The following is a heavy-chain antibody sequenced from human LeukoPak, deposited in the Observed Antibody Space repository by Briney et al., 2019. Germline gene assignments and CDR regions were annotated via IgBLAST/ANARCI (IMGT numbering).Heavy chain of an antibody. J-gene: IGHJ4*02. Sequence: GGSLRLSCAASGLTFSSYWMHWVRQAPGKGLEWVSAISGSGGSTYYADSVKGRFTISRDNSKNTLYLQMNSLRAEDTAVYYCAKEQWLVRYYFDYWGQGTLVTVSS. CDR1: GLTFSSYW. CDR3: AKEQWLVRYYFDY. V-gene: IGHV3-23*01. D-gene: IGHD6-19*01. CDR2: ISGSGGST.